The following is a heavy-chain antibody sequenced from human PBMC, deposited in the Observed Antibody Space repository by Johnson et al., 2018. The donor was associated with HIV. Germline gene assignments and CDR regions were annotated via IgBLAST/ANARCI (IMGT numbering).Heavy chain of an antibody. V-gene: IGHV3-30*04. CDR1: GFTFSSYA. CDR2: ISYDGSNK. D-gene: IGHD2-21*01. CDR3: VCLRVSLSAFDI. J-gene: IGHJ3*02. Sequence: VQLVESGGGVVQPGRSLRLSCAASGFTFSSYAMHWVLQPPGQGLEWGAVISYDGSNKYYVASLKGRFTISRDNAKHSLYLQMNSLRAEATAVYYCVCLRVSLSAFDIWGQGTMVTVSS.